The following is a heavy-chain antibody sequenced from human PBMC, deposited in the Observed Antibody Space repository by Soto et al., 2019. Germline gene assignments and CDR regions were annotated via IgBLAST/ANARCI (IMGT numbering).Heavy chain of an antibody. D-gene: IGHD3-9*01. V-gene: IGHV1-18*01. Sequence: GASVKFSCKASGYTFTSYGISWVRQAPGQGLEWMGWISAYNGNTNYAQKLQGRVTMTTDTSTSTAYMELRSLRSDDTAVYYCARNQGRYFDWLSAKPPFDYWGQGTRVTVSS. CDR3: ARNQGRYFDWLSAKPPFDY. J-gene: IGHJ4*02. CDR2: ISAYNGNT. CDR1: GYTFTSYG.